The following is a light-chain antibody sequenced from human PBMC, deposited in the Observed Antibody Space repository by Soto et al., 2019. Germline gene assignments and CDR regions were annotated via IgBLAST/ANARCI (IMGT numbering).Light chain of an antibody. CDR2: DAS. Sequence: DIVMTQSPGTLSVSPGERATLSCRASQSVSSNLAWYQQKPGQAPRLLIYDASTRATGIPARFSGSGSGTDFTLSISSLQSEDFAVYFCQQYNTGPPYTFGQGTKLEI. J-gene: IGKJ2*01. CDR1: QSVSSN. CDR3: QQYNTGPPYT. V-gene: IGKV3-15*01.